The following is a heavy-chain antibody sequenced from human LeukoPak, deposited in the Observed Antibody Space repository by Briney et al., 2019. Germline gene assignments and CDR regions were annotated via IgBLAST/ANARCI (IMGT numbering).Heavy chain of an antibody. V-gene: IGHV3-23*01. CDR2: VSGGGDRT. J-gene: IGHJ4*02. Sequence: GGSLRLSCAASGFTFSNYAMSGVRQAPGKGLEWISAVSGGGDRTYYAGSVKGRFTISKANSKNIVYLRMNSLKAADTAVYFCANSRGYGSGNLWGQGTLVTVSS. CDR3: ANSRGYGSGNL. D-gene: IGHD3-10*01. CDR1: GFTFSNYA.